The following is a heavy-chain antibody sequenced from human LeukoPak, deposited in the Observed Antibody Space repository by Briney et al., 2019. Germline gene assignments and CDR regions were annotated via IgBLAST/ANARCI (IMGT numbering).Heavy chain of an antibody. Sequence: GGFLRLSCAASGFTFSSYAMSWVRQAPGKGLEWVSAISGSGGSTYYADSVKGRFTISRDNSKNTLYLQMNSLRAEDTAVYYCASSSGWYGSVYWGQGTLVTVSS. CDR1: GFTFSSYA. CDR3: ASSSGWYGSVY. CDR2: ISGSGGST. V-gene: IGHV3-23*01. D-gene: IGHD6-19*01. J-gene: IGHJ4*02.